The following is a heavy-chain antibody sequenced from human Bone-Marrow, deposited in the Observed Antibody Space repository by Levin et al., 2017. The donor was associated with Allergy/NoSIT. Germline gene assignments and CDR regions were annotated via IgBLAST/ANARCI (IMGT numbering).Heavy chain of an antibody. V-gene: IGHV4-30-4*01. CDR3: ARGTPPPLSFLWFREVGYMDV. CDR2: IFYTGDT. CDR1: DGSISSGDSF. J-gene: IGHJ6*03. Sequence: SETLSLTCTVSDGSISSGDSFWTWIRQPPGKGLEWIGYIFYTGDTQYNPSLKSRLAILIDTSKNQISLKLNSVTAADTAVYYFARGTPPPLSFLWFREVGYMDVWGKGTMVTVSS. D-gene: IGHD3-10*01.